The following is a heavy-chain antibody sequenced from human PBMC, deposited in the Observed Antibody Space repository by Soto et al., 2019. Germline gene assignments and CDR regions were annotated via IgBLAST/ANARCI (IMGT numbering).Heavy chain of an antibody. V-gene: IGHV2-5*02. D-gene: IGHD2-21*02. CDR2: IYWDDDK. CDR3: IQSRCGGDCLYSYASHYYYGMDF. J-gene: IGHJ6*02. CDR1: GFSLSTSGVG. Sequence: SGPTLVNPTQTLTLTCTFSGFSLSTSGVGVGWIRQPPGKALEWLALIYWDDDKRYSPSLRSRLTISKDTSKNQVVLTMTNMDPVDTATYYCIQSRCGGDCLYSYASHYYYGMDFWGPGTTVTVFS.